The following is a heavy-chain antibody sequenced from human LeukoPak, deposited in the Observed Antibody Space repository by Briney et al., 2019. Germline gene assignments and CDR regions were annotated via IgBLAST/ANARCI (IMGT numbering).Heavy chain of an antibody. CDR1: GGSISSYY. D-gene: IGHD3-22*01. J-gene: IGHJ4*02. CDR3: AKGPDSSGYYGLNY. Sequence: SETLSLTCTVSGGSISSYYWSWIRQPPGKGLERIGYIYYSGSTNYNPSLKSRVTISVDTSKNQFSLKLSSVTAADTAVYYCAKGPDSSGYYGLNYWGQGTLVTVSS. V-gene: IGHV4-59*08. CDR2: IYYSGST.